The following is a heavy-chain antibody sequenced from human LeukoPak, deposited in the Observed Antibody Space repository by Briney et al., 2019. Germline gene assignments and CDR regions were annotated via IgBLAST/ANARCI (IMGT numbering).Heavy chain of an antibody. CDR3: ARGNYYWMDV. J-gene: IGHJ6*02. CDR1: GFSFSSYW. Sequence: GGSLRLSCAASGFSFSSYWMRWVRQAPGKGLRWVSRINSDGTTTYYADSVKGRFTISRDNAKNTLYLQVNSLRAEDTAVYYCARGNYYWMDVWGQGTTVTVSS. CDR2: INSDGTTT. V-gene: IGHV3-74*01.